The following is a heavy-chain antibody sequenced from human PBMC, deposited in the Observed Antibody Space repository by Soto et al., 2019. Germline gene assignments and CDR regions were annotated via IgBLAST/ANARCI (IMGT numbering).Heavy chain of an antibody. CDR2: IYNTGNT. D-gene: IGHD6-6*01. J-gene: IGHJ4*02. CDR1: AGSLSRSTYY. V-gene: IGHV4-39*01. CDR3: KRARRLCTIDY. Sequence: SETLSLPCRVSAGSLSRSTYYWAWIRQTPGKGLEWIGSIYNTGNTYSNPSLKSRVTISVDTSRNQFSLKLSPVTAADTAVYYFKRARRLCTIDYWGQGILVYVS.